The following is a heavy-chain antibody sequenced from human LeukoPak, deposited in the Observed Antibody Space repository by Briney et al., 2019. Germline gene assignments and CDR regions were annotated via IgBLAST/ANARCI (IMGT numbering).Heavy chain of an antibody. CDR2: INHSGST. Sequence: SETLSLTCAVYGGSFSGYYWSWIRQPPGKGLEWIGEINHSGSTNYNPSLKSRVTISVDTSKNQFSLKLSSVTAADTAVYYCARTPGLTGYYYGMDVWGQGTTVTVSS. CDR1: GGSFSGYY. D-gene: IGHD3-9*01. CDR3: ARTPGLTGYYYGMDV. V-gene: IGHV4-34*01. J-gene: IGHJ6*02.